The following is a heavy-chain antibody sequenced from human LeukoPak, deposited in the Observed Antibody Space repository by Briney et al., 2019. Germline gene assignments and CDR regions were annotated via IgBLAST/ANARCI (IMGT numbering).Heavy chain of an antibody. Sequence: PGGSLRLSCVASGFTFSDYARNWVRQAPGKGLEWVSTFKTKYHQVYYAESVRGRFTISTDNSRNTVFPQMNSLRADDTALYYCARSVPDYTRFDYWGQGALVTVSS. CDR2: FKTKYHQV. D-gene: IGHD4-11*01. V-gene: IGHV3-23*05. CDR3: ARSVPDYTRFDY. J-gene: IGHJ4*02. CDR1: GFTFSDYA.